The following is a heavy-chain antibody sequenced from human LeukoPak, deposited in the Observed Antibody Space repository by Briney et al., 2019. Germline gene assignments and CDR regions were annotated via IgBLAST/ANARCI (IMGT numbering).Heavy chain of an antibody. CDR2: ISGSGGTT. V-gene: IGHV3-23*01. J-gene: IGHJ4*02. CDR3: SRWGDS. D-gene: IGHD3-16*01. CDR1: GFTFSSYS. Sequence: GGSLRLSCAASGFTFSSYSMNWVRQAPGKGLEWVSAISGSGGTTSYADSVKGRFTISRDNSKNTLFLQMNSLRAEDTAVYYCSRWGDSWGQGTLVTVSS.